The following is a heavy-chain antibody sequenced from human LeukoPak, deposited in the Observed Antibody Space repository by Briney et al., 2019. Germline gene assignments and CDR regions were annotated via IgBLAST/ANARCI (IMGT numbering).Heavy chain of an antibody. Sequence: GGSLRLSCAASGFIVSTKYMSSVRRAPGKGLEWVSVIYDGGSTFYADSVKGRFTISRDNSKNTVSLQMNSLRAEDTAVYYCARVIDGDYAYYFEYWGQGTLVTVSS. D-gene: IGHD4-17*01. CDR3: ARVIDGDYAYYFEY. V-gene: IGHV3-66*01. J-gene: IGHJ4*02. CDR1: GFIVSTKY. CDR2: IYDGGST.